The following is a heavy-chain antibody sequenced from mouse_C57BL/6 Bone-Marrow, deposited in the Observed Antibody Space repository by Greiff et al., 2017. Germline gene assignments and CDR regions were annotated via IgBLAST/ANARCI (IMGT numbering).Heavy chain of an antibody. D-gene: IGHD1-1*01. CDR1: GYSITSYY. V-gene: IGHV3-8*01. Sequence: EVQLQESGPGLAKPSQTLSLTCSVTGYSITSYYWNWIRKFPGNKLEYIGYISYSGSTYYNPSLKSRISITRDTSKNQSYLQLNSVTTEDTATYYCASRSVSYWYFDVWGTGTTVTVSS. CDR2: ISYSGST. J-gene: IGHJ1*03. CDR3: ASRSVSYWYFDV.